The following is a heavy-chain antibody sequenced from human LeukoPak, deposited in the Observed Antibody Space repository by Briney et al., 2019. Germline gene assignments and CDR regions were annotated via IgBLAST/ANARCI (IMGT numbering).Heavy chain of an antibody. CDR1: GGSISSSSYY. D-gene: IGHD4-17*01. J-gene: IGHJ4*02. V-gene: IGHV4-39*07. CDR2: IYYSGST. Sequence: SETLSLTCTVSGGSISSSSYYWGWIRQPPGKGLEWIGSIYYSGSTYYNPSLKSRVTISVDTSKNQFSLKLSSVTAADTAVYYCARFAMTTVTHVDYWGQGTLVTVSS. CDR3: ARFAMTTVTHVDY.